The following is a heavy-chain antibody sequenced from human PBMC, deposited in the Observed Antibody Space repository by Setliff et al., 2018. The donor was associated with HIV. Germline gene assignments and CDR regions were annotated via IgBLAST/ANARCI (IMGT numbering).Heavy chain of an antibody. CDR2: INEDATET. V-gene: IGHV3-7*03. J-gene: IGHJ6*04. D-gene: IGHD4-4*01. CDR1: GFSISTYW. CDR3: ARAMATVTNHLDV. Sequence: QPGGSLRLSCAASGFSISTYWMNWVRQAPGRGLEWVANINEDATETYYVDSVKGRFTISRDTAKNSLFLQMTSLRAEDTAVYYCARAMATVTNHLDVWGKGTTVTVSS.